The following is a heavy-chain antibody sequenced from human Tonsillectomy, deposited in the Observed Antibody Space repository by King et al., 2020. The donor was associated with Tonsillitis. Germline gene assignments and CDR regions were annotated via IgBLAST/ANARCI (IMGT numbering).Heavy chain of an antibody. CDR2: IGTAGDT. CDR1: GFTFSSYD. Sequence: QLVQSGGGLVQPGGSLRLSCAASGFTFSSYDMHWVRQATGKGLECVSAIGTAGDTYYPGSVKGRFTISRENAKNSLYLQMNSLRAGDTAVYYCARQNGDTDAFDIWGQGTMVTVSS. D-gene: IGHD4-17*01. J-gene: IGHJ3*02. V-gene: IGHV3-13*01. CDR3: ARQNGDTDAFDI.